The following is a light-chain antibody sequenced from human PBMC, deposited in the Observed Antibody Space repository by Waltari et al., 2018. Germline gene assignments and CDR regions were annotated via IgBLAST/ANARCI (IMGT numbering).Light chain of an antibody. Sequence: HSALTQPRSVSGSPGQSVTISCTGTSSDVGDYKFVSWYQQHPGKAPKLMIYDVSQRPSGVPDRFSGSQSGNTASLTISGLQAEDEADYYCCSYAGRYTWVFGGGTKLTVL. CDR1: SSDVGDYKF. J-gene: IGLJ3*02. V-gene: IGLV2-11*01. CDR2: DVS. CDR3: CSYAGRYTWV.